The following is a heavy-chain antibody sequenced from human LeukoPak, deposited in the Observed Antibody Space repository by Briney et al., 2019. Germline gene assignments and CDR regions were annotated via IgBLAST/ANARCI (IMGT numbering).Heavy chain of an antibody. CDR3: ARGYDSGPSNWFDP. D-gene: IGHD5-12*01. Sequence: GASVKVSCKASGGTFSSYAISWVRQAPGQGLEWMGWLNTNTGNPTYAQGFTGRFVFSLDTSVSTAYLQISSLQAEDTAVYYCARGYDSGPSNWFDPWGQGTLVTVSS. J-gene: IGHJ5*02. V-gene: IGHV7-4-1*02. CDR2: LNTNTGNP. CDR1: GGTFSSYA.